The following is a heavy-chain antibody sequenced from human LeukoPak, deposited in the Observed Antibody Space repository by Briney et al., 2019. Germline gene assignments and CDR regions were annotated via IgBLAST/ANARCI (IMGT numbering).Heavy chain of an antibody. CDR3: ARAPTGYYDSSGYYPLVY. V-gene: IGHV1-18*01. CDR1: GYTFTSYG. CDR2: ISAYNGNT. J-gene: IGHJ4*02. Sequence: ASVKVSCKSSGYTFTSYGISWVRQAPGQGLEWMGWISAYNGNTNYAQKLQGRVTMTTDTSTSTAYMEPRSLRSDATAVYYCARAPTGYYDSSGYYPLVYWGQGTLVTVSS. D-gene: IGHD3-22*01.